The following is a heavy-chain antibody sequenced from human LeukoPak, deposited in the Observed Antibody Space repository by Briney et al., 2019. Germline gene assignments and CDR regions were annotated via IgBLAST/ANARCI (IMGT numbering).Heavy chain of an antibody. J-gene: IGHJ4*02. CDR3: ARDGAWNYFDY. Sequence: GGSLRLSCAASGFTFSGYPIHWVRQAPGKGLEWVAIISNDGSRKYYAHSVEGRFTISRDNSKNTLYLQMDSLRAEDTAVYYCARDGAWNYFDYWGQGTLVTVSS. CDR2: ISNDGSRK. V-gene: IGHV3-30*04. D-gene: IGHD3-16*01. CDR1: GFTFSGYP.